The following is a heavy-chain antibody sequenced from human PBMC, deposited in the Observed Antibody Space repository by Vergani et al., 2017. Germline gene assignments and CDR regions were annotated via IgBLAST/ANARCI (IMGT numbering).Heavy chain of an antibody. CDR2: ISSSGSTI. CDR3: ARSIAVAGKANNWFDP. V-gene: IGHV3-21*05. Sequence: EVQLVESGGGLVKPGGSLRLSCAASGFTFSSYSMNWVRQAPGKGLEWVSYISSSGSTIYYADSVKGRFTISRDNAKNSLYLQMNSLRAEDTAVYYCARSIAVAGKANNWFDPWGQGTLVTVSS. D-gene: IGHD6-19*01. J-gene: IGHJ5*02. CDR1: GFTFSSYS.